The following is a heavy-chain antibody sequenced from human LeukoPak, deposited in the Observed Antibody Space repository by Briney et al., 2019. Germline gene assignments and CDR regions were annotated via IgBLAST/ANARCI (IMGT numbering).Heavy chain of an antibody. V-gene: IGHV3-30*04. D-gene: IGHD5-18*01. CDR3: AKEVDTVMDWANDAFDM. Sequence: QPGTSLRLSCAASGFTFSHFAIHWVRQVSGKGLEWVAGISYDGVDKYYPNSGEGRFTVSRDNSKNTLFLEMKSLRVEDTAVYYCAKEVDTVMDWANDAFDMWGQGTMVTVSP. J-gene: IGHJ3*02. CDR1: GFTFSHFA. CDR2: ISYDGVDK.